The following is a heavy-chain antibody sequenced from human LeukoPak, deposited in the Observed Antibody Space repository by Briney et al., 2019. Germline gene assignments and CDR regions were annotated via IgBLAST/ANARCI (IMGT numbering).Heavy chain of an antibody. CDR3: SRGLTVSDY. J-gene: IGHJ4*02. Sequence: PGGSLRLSCAASGFTFSNYRMSWVRQAPGKGLEWVANIKEDGSEKYYVASVKGRFTISRDNAKNSVYLQLNSLRVEDTAGYYFSRGLTVSDYWGQGTLVTVSS. V-gene: IGHV3-7*04. CDR2: IKEDGSEK. D-gene: IGHD4-17*01. CDR1: GFTFSNYR.